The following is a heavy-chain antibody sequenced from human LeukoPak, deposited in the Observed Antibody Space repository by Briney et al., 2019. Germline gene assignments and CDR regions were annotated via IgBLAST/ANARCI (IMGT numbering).Heavy chain of an antibody. J-gene: IGHJ5*02. Sequence: SSETLSLTCTVSGGSISNSNYYWGWIRQSPGKGLEWIGSIYYSGNTYYNPSLKGRVTISVDTSENQFSLILSSVTAADTAVYYCARTIPPRWWFDPWGQGTLVTVSS. CDR3: ARTIPPRWWFDP. CDR1: GGSISNSNYY. D-gene: IGHD2-21*01. V-gene: IGHV4-39*01. CDR2: IYYSGNT.